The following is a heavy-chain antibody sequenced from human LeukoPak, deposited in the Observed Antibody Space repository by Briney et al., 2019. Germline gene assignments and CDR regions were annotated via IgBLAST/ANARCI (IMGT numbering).Heavy chain of an antibody. CDR1: GYTFTDYY. J-gene: IGHJ5*02. Sequence: ASVKVSCKASGYTFTDYYIHWVRQAPGQGLEWMGWINPESGGTYYPPNFQGRLTMTRDTSITTAYMDLSGLRSDDTAVYYCARVLVVRGLINWFDPWGQGTLVTVSS. CDR3: ARVLVVRGLINWFDP. CDR2: INPESGGT. D-gene: IGHD3-10*01. V-gene: IGHV1-2*02.